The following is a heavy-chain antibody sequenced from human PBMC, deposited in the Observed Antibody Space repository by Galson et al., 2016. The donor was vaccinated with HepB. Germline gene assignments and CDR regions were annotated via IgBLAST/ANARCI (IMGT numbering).Heavy chain of an antibody. Sequence: SLRLSCAASGFPFSFYSMAWVRQAPGKGLEWVASIERVGSQYVDSVTGRFTISRDNTKNSLYLQKNRLRAEDTAIYYCARDPGRTTIEYAFDIWGQGTMVTVSS. J-gene: IGHJ3*02. CDR2: IERVGSQ. CDR3: ARDPGRTTIEYAFDI. D-gene: IGHD1-26*01. V-gene: IGHV3-7*01. CDR1: GFPFSFYS.